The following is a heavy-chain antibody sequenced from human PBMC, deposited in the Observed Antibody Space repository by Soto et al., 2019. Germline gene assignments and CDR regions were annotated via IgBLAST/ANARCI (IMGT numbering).Heavy chain of an antibody. J-gene: IGHJ4*02. D-gene: IGHD2-21*02. V-gene: IGHV3-53*04. CDR1: GFTVRNNY. Sequence: GSLRLSCAVSGFTVRNNYMSWVRQAPGKGLEWVSVIYSDGTTHYADSVKGRFTISRHNSKNTVNLQMDNLRAEDTAVYYCARDLSSCGGDCAADYWGQGTLVTVSS. CDR3: ARDLSSCGGDCAADY. CDR2: IYSDGTT.